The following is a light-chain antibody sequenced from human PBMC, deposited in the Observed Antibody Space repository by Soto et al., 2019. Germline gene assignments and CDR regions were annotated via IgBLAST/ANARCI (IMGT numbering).Light chain of an antibody. J-gene: IGLJ3*02. V-gene: IGLV2-14*01. Sequence: QSALTQPASVAGSPVQSITISCTGASSGIGSYNYVSWYQQYPGKAPKLIIYEVSNRPSGVSHRFSGSRSGDTASLTISWLQADDEADYYCSSSSATLGVFGGGTKLTVL. CDR1: SSGIGSYNY. CDR3: SSSSATLGV. CDR2: EVS.